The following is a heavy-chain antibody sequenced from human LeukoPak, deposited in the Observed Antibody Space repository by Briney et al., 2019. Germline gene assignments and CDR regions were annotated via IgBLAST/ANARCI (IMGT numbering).Heavy chain of an antibody. V-gene: IGHV3-7*04. D-gene: IGHD5-24*01. CDR2: TKQDGSEK. CDR1: ELTSSTSW. CDR3: TRVGYIDEGIDY. J-gene: IGHJ4*02. Sequence: GGSLRLSCAASELTSSTSWMSWVRQAPGKGLEWVAQTKQDGSEKYYVDSVKGRFTTSRDKNSLFLQMNSVRAEDTAIYYCTRVGYIDEGIDYWGQGTLVTVSS.